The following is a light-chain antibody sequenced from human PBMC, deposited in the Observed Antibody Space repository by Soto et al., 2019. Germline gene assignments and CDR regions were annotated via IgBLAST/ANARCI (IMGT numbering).Light chain of an antibody. Sequence: IQMTQTPSTLSASVGDRVTIACRASQSVSPWLAWYQQKPGKAPKLLIYDVSNLQSGVPSRFSGSGSGTEFTLTISSLQPDDFATYYCQQYNTFSHTFGQGTKLDIK. V-gene: IGKV1-5*01. CDR3: QQYNTFSHT. CDR2: DVS. CDR1: QSVSPW. J-gene: IGKJ2*01.